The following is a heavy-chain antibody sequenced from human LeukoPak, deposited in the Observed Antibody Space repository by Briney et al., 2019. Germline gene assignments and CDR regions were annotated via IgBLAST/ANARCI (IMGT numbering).Heavy chain of an antibody. V-gene: IGHV3-43*02. CDR2: ISGDGGST. J-gene: IGHJ4*02. CDR3: AKDADSSGYFRVFDY. CDR1: GFTLDDYA. D-gene: IGHD3-22*01. Sequence: PGGSLRLSCAASGFTLDDYAMHWVRQAPGKGLEWVSLISGDGGSTYYADSVKGRFTISRDNSKNSLYLQMNSLRTEDTALYYCAKDADSSGYFRVFDYWGQGTLVTVSS.